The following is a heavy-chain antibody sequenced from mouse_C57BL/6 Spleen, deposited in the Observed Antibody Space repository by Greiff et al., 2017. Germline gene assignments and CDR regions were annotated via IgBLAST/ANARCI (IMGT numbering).Heavy chain of an antibody. V-gene: IGHV5-12*01. Sequence: EVKLVESGGGLVQPGGSLKLSCAASGFTFSDYYMYWVRQTPEKRLEWVAYISNGGGSTYYPDTVKGQFTLSRDNAKNTLYLQMSRLKSEDTAMYYCARQSSYRYFDVWGTGTTVTVSS. CDR1: GFTFSDYY. CDR2: ISNGGGST. J-gene: IGHJ1*03. D-gene: IGHD1-1*01. CDR3: ARQSSYRYFDV.